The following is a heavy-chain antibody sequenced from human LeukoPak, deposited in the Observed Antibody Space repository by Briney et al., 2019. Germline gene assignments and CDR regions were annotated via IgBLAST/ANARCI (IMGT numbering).Heavy chain of an antibody. J-gene: IGHJ3*02. V-gene: IGHV1-69*13. CDR3: ASSDYGARGDAFDI. D-gene: IGHD4-17*01. Sequence: ASVKVSCKASGGTFSSYDISWVRQAPGQGLEWMGGIIPIVGTANYAQKFQGRVTITADESTSTAYMELSSLRSEDTAVHYCASSDYGARGDAFDIWGQGTMVTVSS. CDR1: GGTFSSYD. CDR2: IIPIVGTA.